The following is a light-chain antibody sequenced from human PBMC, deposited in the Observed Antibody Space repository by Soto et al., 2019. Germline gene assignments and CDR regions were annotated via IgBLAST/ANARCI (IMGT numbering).Light chain of an antibody. CDR3: QQRSNWPLT. CDR2: GAS. J-gene: IGKJ5*01. V-gene: IGKV3-15*01. CDR1: QSINNN. Sequence: VMTQAPATLSVSPGERATLSCRTSQSINNNVAWYQLKVGQAPRLLIYGASTRATGIPARFSGSGSGTEFTLTISSLQSEDFAVYYCQQRSNWPLTFGQGKRLEMK.